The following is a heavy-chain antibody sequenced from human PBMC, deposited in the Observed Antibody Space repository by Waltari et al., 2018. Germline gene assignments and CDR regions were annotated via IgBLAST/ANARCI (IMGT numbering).Heavy chain of an antibody. CDR3: ARATRAFDI. CDR2: IYPGDSDT. Sequence: EVQLVQSGAEVKKPGESLKNSCKGSGYSCTSYWIGWVRQRPGKGLDWMGIIYPGDSDTRYSPSFLGQVTISADKSISTAYLQWSSLTASDTAMYYCARATRAFDIWGQGTMVTVSS. CDR1: GYSCTSYW. V-gene: IGHV5-51*03. J-gene: IGHJ3*02. D-gene: IGHD2-15*01.